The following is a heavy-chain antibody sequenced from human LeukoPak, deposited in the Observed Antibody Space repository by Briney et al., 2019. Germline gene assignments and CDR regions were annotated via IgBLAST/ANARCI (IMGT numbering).Heavy chain of an antibody. J-gene: IGHJ5*02. CDR3: ARSRAFNSGAFDP. CDR2: IYNGVNT. D-gene: IGHD1-26*01. Sequence: SETLSLTCTVSGAPVSSASYWTWIRQPPGKGVEWIAHIYNGVNTNYNPSLKSRVTISVDTSKNQFSLRLNSVTAADTAVYYCARSRAFNSGAFDPWGQGSLVTVSS. CDR1: GAPVSSASY. V-gene: IGHV4-61*01.